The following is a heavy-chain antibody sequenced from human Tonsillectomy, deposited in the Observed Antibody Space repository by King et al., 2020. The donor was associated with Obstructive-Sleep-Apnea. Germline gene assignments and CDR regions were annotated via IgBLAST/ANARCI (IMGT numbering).Heavy chain of an antibody. V-gene: IGHV2-5*02. J-gene: IGHJ6*02. CDR1: GFSLTTSGVG. CDR3: APQRHLAYYYYGMDV. CDR2: IYWDDDK. Sequence: TLKESGPTLVKPTQTLTLTCSFSGFSLTTSGVGVDWIRQPPGKPLEWLALIYWDDDKRYSPSLKNRLTITKDTSTNQVVLTMTNMDPVDTATYSCAPQRHLAYYYYGMDVWGPGTAVTVSS.